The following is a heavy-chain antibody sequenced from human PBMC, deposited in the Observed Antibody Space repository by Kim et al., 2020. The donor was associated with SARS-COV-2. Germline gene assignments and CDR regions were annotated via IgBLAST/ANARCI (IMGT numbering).Heavy chain of an antibody. V-gene: IGHV3-21*01. CDR2: ISSSSSYI. Sequence: GGSLRLSCAASGFTFSSYSMNWVRQAPGKGLEWVSSISSSSSYIYYADSVKGRFTISRDNAKNSLYLQMNSLRAEDTAVYYCARDGTTGYSSGWHDFDYWGQGTLVTVSS. D-gene: IGHD6-19*01. CDR3: ARDGTTGYSSGWHDFDY. J-gene: IGHJ4*02. CDR1: GFTFSSYS.